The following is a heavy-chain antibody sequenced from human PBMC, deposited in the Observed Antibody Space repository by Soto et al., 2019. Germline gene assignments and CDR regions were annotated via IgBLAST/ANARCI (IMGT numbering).Heavy chain of an antibody. D-gene: IGHD6-13*01. CDR3: ARDRSSIAAAGTSIYYYYGMDV. J-gene: IGHJ6*02. V-gene: IGHV3-21*01. CDR1: GFTFSSYS. Sequence: GGSLRLSCAASGFTFSSYSMNWVRQAPGKGLEWVSSISSSSSYIYYADSVKGRSTISRDNAKNSLYLQMNSLRAEDTAVYYCARDRSSIAAAGTSIYYYYGMDVWGQGTTVTVSS. CDR2: ISSSSSYI.